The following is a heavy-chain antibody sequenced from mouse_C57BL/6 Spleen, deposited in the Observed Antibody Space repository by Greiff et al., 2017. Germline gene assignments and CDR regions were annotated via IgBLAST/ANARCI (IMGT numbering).Heavy chain of an antibody. CDR2: IDPETGGT. CDR3: TRITTVVARFDY. CDR1: GYTFTDYE. D-gene: IGHD1-1*01. V-gene: IGHV1-15*01. J-gene: IGHJ2*01. Sequence: QVQLQQSGAELVRPGASVTLSCKASGYTFTDYEMHWVKQTPVHGLEWIGAIDPETGGTAYNQKFKGKAILTADKSSSTAYMELRSLTSEDSAVYYGTRITTVVARFDYWGQGTTLTVSS.